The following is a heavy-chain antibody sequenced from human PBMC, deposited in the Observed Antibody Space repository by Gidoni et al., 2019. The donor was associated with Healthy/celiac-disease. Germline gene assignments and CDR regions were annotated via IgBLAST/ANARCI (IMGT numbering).Heavy chain of an antibody. Sequence: QVQLVDSGGGVVQPGWSLRLSCAASGFTFSSYGMHWVRQAPGKGLEWVAVISYDGSNKYYADSVKGRFTISRDNSKNTLYLQMNSLRAEDTAVYYCAKSNFDYWGQGTLVTVSS. CDR2: ISYDGSNK. CDR1: GFTFSSYG. J-gene: IGHJ4*02. V-gene: IGHV3-30*18. CDR3: AKSNFDY.